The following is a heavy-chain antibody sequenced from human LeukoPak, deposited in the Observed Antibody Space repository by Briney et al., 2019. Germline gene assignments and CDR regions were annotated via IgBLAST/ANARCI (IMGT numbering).Heavy chain of an antibody. D-gene: IGHD6-19*01. CDR2: ISYSGST. V-gene: IGHV4-61*01. CDR3: ARANGIAVAGPMDV. J-gene: IGHJ6*02. Sequence: PSETLSLTCTVSGGSVNSGTYYWSWIRQPPGKGLEWIGYISYSGSTNYNPSLKSRVTISVDTSKNQFSLKLSSVTAADTAVYYCARANGIAVAGPMDVWGQGTTVTVSS. CDR1: GGSVNSGTYY.